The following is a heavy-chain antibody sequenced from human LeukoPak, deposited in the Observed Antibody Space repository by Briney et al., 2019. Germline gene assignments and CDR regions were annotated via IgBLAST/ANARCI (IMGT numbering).Heavy chain of an antibody. Sequence: GESLKISCAASGFIFSSFAMRWVRLAPGKGLEWVSAISGSGDTTYYTDSVKGRFTISRDNSKNTVYLQMSGLRAEDTAVYYCARRDSRGWFDYWGQGTLVTVSS. CDR3: ARRDSRGWFDY. J-gene: IGHJ4*02. CDR1: GFIFSSFA. D-gene: IGHD6-19*01. V-gene: IGHV3-23*01. CDR2: ISGSGDTT.